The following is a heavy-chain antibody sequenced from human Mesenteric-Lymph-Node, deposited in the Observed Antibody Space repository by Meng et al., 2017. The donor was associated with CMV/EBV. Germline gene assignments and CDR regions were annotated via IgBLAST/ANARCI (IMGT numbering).Heavy chain of an antibody. CDR1: GGSVISSSYF. J-gene: IGHJ5*02. CDR2: IDYSGNT. V-gene: IGHV4-61*01. D-gene: IGHD4-11*01. Sequence: GSLRLSCNVSGGSVISSSYFWTWIRQPPGKGLEWIGHIDYSGNTNYNPSLRSRVTILVDTSKNLLSLKLSSVAAGDTAVYYCAPYSKTWGWFDPWGQGTLVTVSS. CDR3: APYSKTWGWFDP.